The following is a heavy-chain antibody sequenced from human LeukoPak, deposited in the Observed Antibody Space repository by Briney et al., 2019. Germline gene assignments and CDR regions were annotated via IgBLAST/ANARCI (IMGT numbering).Heavy chain of an antibody. Sequence: ASVKVSCKASGGTFSSYAISWVRQAPGQGLEWMRGIIPIFGTANYAQKFQGRVTITADESTSTAYMELSSLRSEDTAVYYCARRSRSRDGYNVLGFDYWGQGTLVTVSS. CDR1: GGTFSSYA. CDR3: ARRSRSRDGYNVLGFDY. V-gene: IGHV1-69*13. D-gene: IGHD5-24*01. J-gene: IGHJ4*02. CDR2: IIPIFGTA.